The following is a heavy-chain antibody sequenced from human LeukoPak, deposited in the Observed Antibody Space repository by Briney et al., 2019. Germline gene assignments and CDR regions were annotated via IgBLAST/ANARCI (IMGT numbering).Heavy chain of an antibody. Sequence: ETLSLTCAVYGGSFSGYYWSWIRQAPGKGLEWVSAISGSGGSTYYADSVKGRFTISRDNSKNTLYLQMNSLRAEDTAVYYCAKETQLVHDYWGQGTLVTVSS. CDR3: AKETQLVHDY. CDR2: ISGSGGST. V-gene: IGHV3-23*01. J-gene: IGHJ4*02. D-gene: IGHD6-6*01. CDR1: GGSFSGYY.